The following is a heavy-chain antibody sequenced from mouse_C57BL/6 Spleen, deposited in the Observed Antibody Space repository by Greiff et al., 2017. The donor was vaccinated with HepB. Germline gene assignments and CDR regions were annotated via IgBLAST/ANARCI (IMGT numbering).Heavy chain of an antibody. Sequence: DVKLQESGPGLVKPSQSLSLTCSVTGYSITSGYYWNWIRQFPGNKLEWMGYISYDGSNNYNPSLKNRISITRDTSKNQFFLKLNSVTTEDTATYYCARDQGRSLGYWYFDVWGTGTTVTVSS. CDR2: ISYDGSN. CDR3: ARDQGRSLGYWYFDV. CDR1: GYSITSGYY. J-gene: IGHJ1*03. D-gene: IGHD3-2*02. V-gene: IGHV3-6*01.